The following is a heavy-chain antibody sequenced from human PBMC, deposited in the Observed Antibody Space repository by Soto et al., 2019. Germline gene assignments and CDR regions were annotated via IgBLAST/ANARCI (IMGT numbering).Heavy chain of an antibody. J-gene: IGHJ4*02. D-gene: IGHD3-3*01. CDR1: GFTFSSYG. V-gene: IGHV3-30*18. CDR2: ISYDGSNK. CDR3: AKGASGIFGYYFDY. Sequence: GGSLRLSCAASGFTFSSYGMHWVRQAPGKGLEWVAVISYDGSNKYYADSVKGRFTISRDNSKNTLYLQMNSLRAEDTAVYYCAKGASGIFGYYFDYWGQGTLVTVS.